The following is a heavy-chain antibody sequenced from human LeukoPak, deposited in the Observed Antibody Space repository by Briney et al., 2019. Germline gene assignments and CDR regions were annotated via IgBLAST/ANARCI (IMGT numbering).Heavy chain of an antibody. Sequence: GGSLRLSCAASGFTFSSYAMSWVRQAPGKGLEWVGFIRSKAYGGTTEYAASVKGRFTISRDDSKSIAYLQMNSLKTEDTAVYYCTRGDYGYYYFDYWGQGTLVTVSS. CDR3: TRGDYGYYYFDY. CDR2: IRSKAYGGTT. J-gene: IGHJ4*02. V-gene: IGHV3-49*04. D-gene: IGHD4-17*01. CDR1: GFTFSSYA.